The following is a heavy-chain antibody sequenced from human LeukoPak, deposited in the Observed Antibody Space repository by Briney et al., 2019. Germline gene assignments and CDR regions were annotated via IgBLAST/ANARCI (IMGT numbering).Heavy chain of an antibody. J-gene: IGHJ4*02. CDR2: IYYSGST. D-gene: IGHD6-19*01. CDR3: ARLHSCGWSDPISYFDY. CDR1: GGSISSSSYY. V-gene: IGHV4-39*01. Sequence: SETLSLTCSVSGGSISSSSYYWGWIRQPPGKGLEWIGSIYYSGSTYYNPSLKSRVTISVDTSKNQFSLKLSSVTAADTAVYYCARLHSCGWSDPISYFDYWGQGTLVTVSS.